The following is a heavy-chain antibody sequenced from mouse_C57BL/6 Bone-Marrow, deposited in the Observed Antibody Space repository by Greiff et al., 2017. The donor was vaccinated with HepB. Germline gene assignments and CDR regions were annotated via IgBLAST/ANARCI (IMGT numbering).Heavy chain of an antibody. D-gene: IGHD4-1*01. J-gene: IGHJ2*01. CDR2: ISSGSSTI. CDR1: GFTFSDYG. CDR3: ARGAGTPSDY. Sequence: VQLKESGGGLVKPGGSLKLSCAASGFTFSDYGMHWVRQAPEKGLEWVAYISSGSSTIYYADTVKGRFTISRDNAKNTLFLQMTSLRSEDTAMYYCARGAGTPSDYWGQGTTLTVSS. V-gene: IGHV5-17*01.